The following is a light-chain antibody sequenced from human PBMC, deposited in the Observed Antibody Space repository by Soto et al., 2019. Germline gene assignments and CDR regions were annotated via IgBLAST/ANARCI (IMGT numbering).Light chain of an antibody. CDR1: SSDIGGYNH. J-gene: IGLJ1*01. CDR2: DVS. Sequence: QSALTQPASVSGSPGQSISISCTGTSSDIGGYNHVSWYQQHPGKAPKLMIYDVSNRPSGVSNRFSGSNAGNTASLTISGLQAEDEADYYCSSWTTSSTPLYVFGTGTKVTVL. V-gene: IGLV2-14*03. CDR3: SSWTTSSTPLYV.